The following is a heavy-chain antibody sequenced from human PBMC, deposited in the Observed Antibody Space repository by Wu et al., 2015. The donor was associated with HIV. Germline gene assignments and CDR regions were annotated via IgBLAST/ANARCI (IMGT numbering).Heavy chain of an antibody. CDR1: GYTFNDYY. CDR2: INPNSGGT. CDR3: ARGKRGYDVLTWLLYLILTY. D-gene: IGHD3-9*01. Sequence: QVQLVQSGAEVKKPGASMKVSCKTSGYTFNDYYIQWVRQAPGQGLEWMGWINPNSGGTNYAQNFEDRVTMTRDTSITTAYMELRSLRSDDTAVYYCARGKRGYDVLTWLLYLILTYWGQGTLVTVSS. V-gene: IGHV1-2*02. J-gene: IGHJ4*02.